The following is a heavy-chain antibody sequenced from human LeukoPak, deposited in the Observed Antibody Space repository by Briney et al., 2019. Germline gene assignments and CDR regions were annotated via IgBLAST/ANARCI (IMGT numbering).Heavy chain of an antibody. CDR2: ISSSSTTI. D-gene: IGHD4-17*01. CDR3: ARDSRDYVFDY. J-gene: IGHJ4*02. CDR1: GFTFSTYR. Sequence: GRSLRLPCAASGFTFSTYRMNWVRQAPGNGLEWVSYISSSSTTIHYADSVKGRFTISRDNAKNTLYLQMNSLRDADTAVYYCARDSRDYVFDYWGQGALVTVSS. V-gene: IGHV3-48*02.